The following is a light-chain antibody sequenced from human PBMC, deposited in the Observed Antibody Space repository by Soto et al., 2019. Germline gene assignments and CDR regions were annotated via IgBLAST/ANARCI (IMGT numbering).Light chain of an antibody. CDR2: AAS. CDR1: QTVSRY. Sequence: DIQMTQSPSSLSASVGDRVTITCRASQTVSRYLNWYQQKSGTAPKLLIYAASTLHTGVPSRFSGRGSGTDFTLTISSLQPDDFATYYCQQYNSYSTWTFGQGTKADI. V-gene: IGKV1-39*01. J-gene: IGKJ1*01. CDR3: QQYNSYSTWT.